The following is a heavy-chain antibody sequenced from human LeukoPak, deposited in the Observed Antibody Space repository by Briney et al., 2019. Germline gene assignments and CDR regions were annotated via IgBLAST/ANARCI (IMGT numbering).Heavy chain of an antibody. CDR3: AELGITMIGGV. J-gene: IGHJ6*04. V-gene: IGHV3-48*03. D-gene: IGHD3-10*02. CDR1: GFTFSSYE. CDR2: ISSSGSTI. Sequence: PGGSLRLSCAASGFTFSSYEMNWVRQAPGKGLEWVSYISSSGSTIYYADSAKGRFTISRDNAKNSLYLQMNSLGAEDTAVYYCAELGITMIGGVWGKGTTVTISS.